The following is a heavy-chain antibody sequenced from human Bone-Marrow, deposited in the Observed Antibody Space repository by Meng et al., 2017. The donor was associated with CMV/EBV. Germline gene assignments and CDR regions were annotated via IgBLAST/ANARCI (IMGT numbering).Heavy chain of an antibody. D-gene: IGHD2-2*02. CDR1: GASPSSGSYY. CDR2: IYYSGST. J-gene: IGHJ5*02. CDR3: ARDNRYCSSTSCYTGIDP. V-gene: IGHV4-61*01. Sequence: SETRSLTWTVSGASPSSGSYYWSWLRQPPGKGLEWNGYIYYSGSTNYNPSLKCRVTISVDTSKNQFSLKLSSVTAADTAVYYCARDNRYCSSTSCYTGIDPWGQGTLVTVSS.